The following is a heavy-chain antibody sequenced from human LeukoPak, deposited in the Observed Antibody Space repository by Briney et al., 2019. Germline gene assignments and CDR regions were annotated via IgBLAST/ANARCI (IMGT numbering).Heavy chain of an antibody. V-gene: IGHV4-59*01. J-gene: IGHJ4*02. D-gene: IGHD3-10*01. CDR2: IYYRVTS. CDR1: GDSISTYY. Sequence: SETLSLAFTVSGDSISTYYWSWIRQPPGKGLGWIGHIYYRVTSDKNPSLKSHVTMSVVLSTRQISLKLTSLTAADTAVYYCARAVGGDGSGSLWGPGTLVTVSS. CDR3: ARAVGGDGSGSL.